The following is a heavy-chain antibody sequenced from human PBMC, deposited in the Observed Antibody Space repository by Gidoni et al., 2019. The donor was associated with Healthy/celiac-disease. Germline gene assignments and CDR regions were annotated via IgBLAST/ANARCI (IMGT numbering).Heavy chain of an antibody. J-gene: IGHJ4*02. CDR2: ISGSGGST. CDR1: AFTFSSHA. D-gene: IGHD3-10*01. V-gene: IGHV3-23*01. Sequence: EVQLLESGGGLVQPGGSLSLSCSASAFTFSSHAMGWVRQAPGKGLAWVLVISGSGGSTYYADSVKGRFTISRDNSKNTLYLQMNSLRAEDTAVYYCAKEDVLLWFGESPLDYWGQGTLVTVSS. CDR3: AKEDVLLWFGESPLDY.